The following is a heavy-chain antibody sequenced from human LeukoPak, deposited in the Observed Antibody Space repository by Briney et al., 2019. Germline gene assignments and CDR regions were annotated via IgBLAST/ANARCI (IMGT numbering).Heavy chain of an antibody. CDR2: ISYDGINK. D-gene: IGHD5-18*01. CDR1: GFTFSTYS. CDR3: ARDRGIQLNDAFDV. V-gene: IGHV3-30-3*01. J-gene: IGHJ3*01. Sequence: GGSLRLSCAASGFTFSTYSMHWVRQAPGKGLEWVAIISYDGINKYYADSVKGRFTISRDNSKNTLYLQMNNLRAEDTAVYYCARDRGIQLNDAFDVWGQGTMVTVSS.